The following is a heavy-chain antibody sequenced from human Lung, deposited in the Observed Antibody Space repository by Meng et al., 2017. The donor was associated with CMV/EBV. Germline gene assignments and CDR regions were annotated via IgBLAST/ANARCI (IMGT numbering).Heavy chain of an antibody. Sequence: MSWVRQAPGKGLEWVGRIKSKTDGGTTDYAAPVKGRFTISRDDSKNTLYLQMNSLKTGDTAVYYCTTDDYDFWSGYYLKDYYGMDVWGQGTTVTVSS. CDR3: TTDDYDFWSGYYLKDYYGMDV. D-gene: IGHD3-3*01. CDR2: IKSKTDGGTT. J-gene: IGHJ6*02. V-gene: IGHV3-15*01.